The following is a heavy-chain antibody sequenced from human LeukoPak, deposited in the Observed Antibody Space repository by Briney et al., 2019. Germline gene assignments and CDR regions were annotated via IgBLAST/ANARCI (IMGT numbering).Heavy chain of an antibody. D-gene: IGHD2-21*02. CDR3: ARDSTYCGGDCSFDH. CDR2: INSDGSST. CDR1: GFTFSSYW. Sequence: PGGSLRLSCAASGFTFSSYWMHWVRQAPGKGLVWVSRINSDGSSTSYADSVKGRFTISRDNAKNTLYLQMNSLRAEDTAVYYCARDSTYCGGDCSFDHWGQGTLVTVSS. V-gene: IGHV3-74*01. J-gene: IGHJ4*02.